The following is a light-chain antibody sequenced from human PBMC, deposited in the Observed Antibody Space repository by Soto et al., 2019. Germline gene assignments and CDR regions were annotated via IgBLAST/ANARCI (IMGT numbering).Light chain of an antibody. Sequence: DIQMTQSPSTLSASVGDRVTITCRASQSISGSLAWYQQKPGKAPKLLIYEASNLKSGVPSRFSGSGSGTEYTLTISSLQPDDSASYYCQQYNGYWTFGQGTGWKSN. J-gene: IGKJ1*01. CDR1: QSISGS. CDR2: EAS. CDR3: QQYNGYWT. V-gene: IGKV1-5*03.